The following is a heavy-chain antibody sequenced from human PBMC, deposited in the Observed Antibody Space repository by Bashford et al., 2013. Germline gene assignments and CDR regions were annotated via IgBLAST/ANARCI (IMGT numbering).Heavy chain of an antibody. CDR2: ISSSSSYI. CDR1: GFTFSSYS. J-gene: IGHJ4*02. D-gene: IGHD5-12*01. Sequence: GGPVRLSCAASGFTFSSYSMNWVRQAPGKGLEWVSSISSSSSYIYYADSVKGRFTISRDNAKNSLYLQMNSLRAEDTAVYYCAIVATIDYWGQGTLVTVSS. CDR3: AIVATIDY. V-gene: IGHV3-21*01.